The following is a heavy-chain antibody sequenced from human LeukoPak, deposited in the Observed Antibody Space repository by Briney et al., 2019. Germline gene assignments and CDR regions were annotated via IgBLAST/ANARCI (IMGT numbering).Heavy chain of an antibody. CDR1: GFPFNNFA. D-gene: IGHD6-13*01. V-gene: IGHV3-23*01. Sequence: PGGSLRLSCAASGFPFNNFAMSWVRQAPGKGLEWVSAINRDSGSTYYADSVRGRFTISRDNSKNTLYLHMSSLRAEDTAVYYCAKEPRGGSSRLIYFDYWGQGTLVTVSS. CDR3: AKEPRGGSSRLIYFDY. CDR2: INRDSGST. J-gene: IGHJ4*02.